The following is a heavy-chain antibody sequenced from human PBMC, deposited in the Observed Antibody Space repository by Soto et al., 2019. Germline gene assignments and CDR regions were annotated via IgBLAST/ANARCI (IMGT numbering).Heavy chain of an antibody. D-gene: IGHD1-26*01. CDR1: GFTFNNYW. V-gene: IGHV3-74*01. J-gene: IGHJ4*02. CDR2: INSDGSST. Sequence: EVQLVESGGGLVQPGGSLRLSCAASGFTFNNYWMHWVRQAPGKGLMWVSRINSDGSSTTYADSVKGRFTISRDNAKNTLYLLMNSLRVEDTAVYFCARGAYSGQSDYWGQGALVTVSS. CDR3: ARGAYSGQSDY.